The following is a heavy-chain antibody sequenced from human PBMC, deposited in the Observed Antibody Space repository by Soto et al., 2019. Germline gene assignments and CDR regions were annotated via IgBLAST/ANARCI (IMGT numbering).Heavy chain of an antibody. D-gene: IGHD2-2*01. J-gene: IGHJ4*02. CDR2: IYYSGST. Sequence: QVQLQESGPGLVKPSETLSLTCTVSGGSISSYYWSWIRQPQGKGLEWIGYIYYSGSTNYNPSLKSRVTISVDTSKNRFSLKLSSVTAADTAVYYCARATGCSSTSCYLTDWGQGTLVTVSS. CDR3: ARATGCSSTSCYLTD. V-gene: IGHV4-59*01. CDR1: GGSISSYY.